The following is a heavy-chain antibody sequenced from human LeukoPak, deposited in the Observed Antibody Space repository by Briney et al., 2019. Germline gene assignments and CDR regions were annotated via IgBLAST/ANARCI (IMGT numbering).Heavy chain of an antibody. CDR1: GFTFSTYW. J-gene: IGHJ5*02. V-gene: IGHV3-74*01. D-gene: IGHD3-3*01. CDR3: ASSSWWGGPPRFDP. CDR2: INTDGSGT. Sequence: PGGSLRLSCAASGFTFSTYWMHWVRQAPGKGLVWVSRINTDGSGTSYADSVKGRFTISRDNAKNTLYLQMNSLRAEDTAVYYCASSSWWGGPPRFDPWGQGTLVTVSS.